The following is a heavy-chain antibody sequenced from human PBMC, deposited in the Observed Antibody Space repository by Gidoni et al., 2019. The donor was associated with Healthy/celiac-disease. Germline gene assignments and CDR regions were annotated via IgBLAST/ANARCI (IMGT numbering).Heavy chain of an antibody. D-gene: IGHD1-20*01. V-gene: IGHV3-7*04. J-gene: IGHJ6*02. CDR2: IKQDGSEK. CDR1: GFTFSSYW. CDR3: ARDRNWNDVYYYYGMDV. Sequence: EVQLVESGGGLVQPGGSLRLSCAASGFTFSSYWMSWVRQAPGKGLEWVANIKQDGSEKYYVDSVKGRFTISRDNAKNSLYLQMNSLRAEDTAVYYCARDRNWNDVYYYYGMDVWGQGTTVTVSS.